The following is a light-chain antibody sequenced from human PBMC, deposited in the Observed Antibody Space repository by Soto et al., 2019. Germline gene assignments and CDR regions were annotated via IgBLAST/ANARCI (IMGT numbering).Light chain of an antibody. J-gene: IGKJ1*01. CDR1: QSVSSN. CDR3: QQYNNWPRT. Sequence: EIVLTQPPGTLSLSPGERATLSCRASQSVSSNLAWYQQKPGQAPRLLFYGASTRATGIPARFSGSGSGTDFTLTISSLQSADFAVYYCQQYNNWPRTFGQGTKVDIK. CDR2: GAS. V-gene: IGKV3-15*01.